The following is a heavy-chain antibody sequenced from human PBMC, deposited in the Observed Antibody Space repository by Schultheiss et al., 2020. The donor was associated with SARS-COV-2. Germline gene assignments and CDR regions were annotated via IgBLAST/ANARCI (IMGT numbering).Heavy chain of an antibody. CDR3: ARGGNYSPSLDY. Sequence: SETLSLTCTVSGGSISSGGYYWSWIRQHPGKGLEWIGYIYYSGSTNYNPSLMSRVTISVDTSKNQFSLKLSSVTAADTAVYYCARGGNYSPSLDYWGQGTLVTVSS. V-gene: IGHV4-61*08. CDR2: IYYSGST. J-gene: IGHJ4*02. D-gene: IGHD1-7*01. CDR1: GGSISSGGYY.